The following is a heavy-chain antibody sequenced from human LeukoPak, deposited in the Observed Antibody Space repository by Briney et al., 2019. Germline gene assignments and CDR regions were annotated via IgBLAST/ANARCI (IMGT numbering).Heavy chain of an antibody. Sequence: KPSETLSLTCAVSGGSISSGGYSWSWIRQPPGKGLEWIGYIYYSGSTYYNPSLKSRVTISVDTSKNQFSLKLSSVTAADTAVYYCARGGGYSGYHGAHWFDPWGQGTLVTVSS. D-gene: IGHD5-12*01. J-gene: IGHJ5*02. CDR3: ARGGGYSGYHGAHWFDP. V-gene: IGHV4-30-4*07. CDR2: IYYSGST. CDR1: GGSISSGGYS.